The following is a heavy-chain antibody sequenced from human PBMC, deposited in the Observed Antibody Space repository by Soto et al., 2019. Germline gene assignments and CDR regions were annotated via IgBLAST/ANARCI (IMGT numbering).Heavy chain of an antibody. CDR2: ISSTGNTI. Sequence: GGPLRLSCAASGFTFSTYSMNWVRQAPGKGLEWVSYISSTGNTIYYPDSVKGRFTISRDTAKKSLYLQMNSLRAEDTAVYYCARSGYFDYWGQGTLVTVSS. D-gene: IGHD2-8*02. V-gene: IGHV3-48*01. J-gene: IGHJ4*02. CDR3: ARSGYFDY. CDR1: GFTFSTYS.